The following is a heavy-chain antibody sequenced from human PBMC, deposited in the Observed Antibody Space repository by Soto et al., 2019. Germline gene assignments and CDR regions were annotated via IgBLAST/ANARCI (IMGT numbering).Heavy chain of an antibody. D-gene: IGHD2-15*01. CDR1: GFSLTTTRMG. CDR2: IYWDDDK. J-gene: IGHJ4*02. V-gene: IGHV2-5*02. Sequence: QITLKESGPPLVRPAQTLTLTCAFSGFSLTTTRMGVAWIRQPPGKALEWLALIYWDDDKRYSPSLKNRLTVSKDTSTNRVVLTITNISPDDTGTYFCAHAGDFDLLSFDRSGPGTLVTVSS. CDR3: AHAGDFDLLSFDR.